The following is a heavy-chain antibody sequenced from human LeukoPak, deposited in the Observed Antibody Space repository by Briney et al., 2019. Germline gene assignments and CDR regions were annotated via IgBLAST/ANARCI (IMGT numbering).Heavy chain of an antibody. J-gene: IGHJ6*02. CDR3: ARGSVMTSDYYYDMDV. Sequence: ASVKVSCKASGYTFTSYYMRWVRQAPGQGLEWMGILNPSGGSRTYAEQFQGRVTMTRDTSTSTGYMELRSLRSEDTAVYYCARGSVMTSDYYYDMDVWGQGTTVTVSS. CDR1: GYTFTSYY. V-gene: IGHV1-46*01. CDR2: LNPSGGSR. D-gene: IGHD2-21*02.